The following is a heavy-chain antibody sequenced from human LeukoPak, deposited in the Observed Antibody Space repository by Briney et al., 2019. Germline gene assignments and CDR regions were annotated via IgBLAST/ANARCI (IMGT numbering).Heavy chain of an antibody. D-gene: IGHD4-17*01. Sequence: SETLSLTCTVSGGSISSGGYYWSWIRQPPGKGLEWIGYIYHSGSTYYNPSLKSRVTISVDRSKNQFSLKLSSVTVADTAVYYCARDVGGDYATYWGQGTLVTVSS. J-gene: IGHJ4*02. CDR2: IYHSGST. CDR3: ARDVGGDYATY. V-gene: IGHV4-30-2*01. CDR1: GGSISSGGYY.